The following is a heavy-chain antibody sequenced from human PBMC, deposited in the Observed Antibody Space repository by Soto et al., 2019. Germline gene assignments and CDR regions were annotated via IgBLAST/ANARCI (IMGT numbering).Heavy chain of an antibody. J-gene: IGHJ4*02. D-gene: IGHD2-21*01. V-gene: IGHV3-48*01. Sequence: EVQLVESGGGLVKPGGSQRLSCAASGFTFSSYTMNWVRKAPGKGLEWISYISNIESPISYADSVKGRFTISRDNTKDSLYLQMNSLRVEDTAVYYCARDHLWAFDYWAQGILVTVSS. CDR2: ISNIESPI. CDR3: ARDHLWAFDY. CDR1: GFTFSSYT.